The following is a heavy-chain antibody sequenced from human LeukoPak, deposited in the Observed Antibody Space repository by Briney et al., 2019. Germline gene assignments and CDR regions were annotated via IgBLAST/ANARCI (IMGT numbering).Heavy chain of an antibody. CDR2: INHSGST. Sequence: SETLSLTCAVYGGSFSGYYWSWIRQPPGKGLEWIGEINHSGSTNYNPSLKSRVPISVDTSKNQFSLKLSSVTAADTAVYYCARRDGYNHYCFDYWGQGTLVTVSS. V-gene: IGHV4-34*01. D-gene: IGHD5-24*01. CDR3: ARRDGYNHYCFDY. J-gene: IGHJ4*02. CDR1: GGSFSGYY.